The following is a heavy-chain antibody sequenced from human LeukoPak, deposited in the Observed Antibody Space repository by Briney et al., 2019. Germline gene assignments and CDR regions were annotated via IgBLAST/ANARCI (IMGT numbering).Heavy chain of an antibody. V-gene: IGHV3-30-3*01. CDR2: ISYDGSNK. J-gene: IGHJ4*02. CDR1: GFTFSSYA. Sequence: GGSLRLSCAASGFTFSSYAMHWVRQAPGKGLEWVAVISYDGSNKYYADSVKGRFTISRDNSKNTLYLQMNSLRAEDTAVYYCARGEPDYIAAAGTKDVYYFDYWGQGTLVTVSS. CDR3: ARGEPDYIAAAGTKDVYYFDY. D-gene: IGHD6-13*01.